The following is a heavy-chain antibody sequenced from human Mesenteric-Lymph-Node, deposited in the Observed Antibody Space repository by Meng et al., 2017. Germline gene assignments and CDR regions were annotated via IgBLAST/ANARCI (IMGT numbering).Heavy chain of an antibody. V-gene: IGHV3-23*01. CDR1: GFIFSSYN. CDR3: ARDRAWGRTDY. D-gene: IGHD7-27*01. Sequence: GESLKISCAASGFIFSSYNMNWVRQGPGKGLEWVAVISGSGGSTYYADSVKGRFTISRDNSKNTLYLQMNSLRAEDTAVYYCARDRAWGRTDYWGQGTLVTVSS. CDR2: ISGSGGST. J-gene: IGHJ4*02.